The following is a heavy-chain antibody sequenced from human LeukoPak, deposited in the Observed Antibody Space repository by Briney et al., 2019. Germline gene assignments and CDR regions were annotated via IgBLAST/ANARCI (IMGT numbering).Heavy chain of an antibody. D-gene: IGHD1-7*01. CDR3: AKPKLELDAFDI. Sequence: PGRSLRLSCAASGFTFDDYAMHWVRQAPGKGLEWVSGISWNSGSIGYADSVKGRFTISRDNAKNSLYLQMSSLRAEDTALYYCAKPKLELDAFDIWGQGTMVTVSS. V-gene: IGHV3-9*01. J-gene: IGHJ3*02. CDR1: GFTFDDYA. CDR2: ISWNSGSI.